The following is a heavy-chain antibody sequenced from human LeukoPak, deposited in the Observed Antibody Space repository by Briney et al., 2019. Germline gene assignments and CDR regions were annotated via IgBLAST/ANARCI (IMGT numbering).Heavy chain of an antibody. CDR1: SGSISSSNW. V-gene: IGHV4-4*02. D-gene: IGHD4-17*01. CDR2: IYHSGST. Sequence: PSGTLSLTCAVSSGSISSSNWWSWVRQPPGKGLEWIGEIYHSGSTNYNPSLKSRVTISIDKSKNQFSLKLSSVTAADTAVYYCARGQGDLTTVTPPNYWGQGTLVTVSS. J-gene: IGHJ4*02. CDR3: ARGQGDLTTVTPPNY.